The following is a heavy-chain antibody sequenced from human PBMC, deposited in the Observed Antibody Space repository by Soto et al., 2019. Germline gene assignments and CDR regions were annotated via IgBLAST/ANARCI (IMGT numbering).Heavy chain of an antibody. CDR1: DGSSSSGGYY. D-gene: IGHD1-26*01. CDR3: ARVQYSGSTIGFVY. V-gene: IGHV4-31*03. CDR2: IYYSGST. Sequence: SVTQSLTCSVSDGSSSSGGYYWVWIRRDPGKGLEWIGYIYYSGSTYYNPSLKSRVTISVDTSKNQFSLKLSSVTAADTAVYYCARVQYSGSTIGFVYWGQGTLVTVSS. J-gene: IGHJ4*02.